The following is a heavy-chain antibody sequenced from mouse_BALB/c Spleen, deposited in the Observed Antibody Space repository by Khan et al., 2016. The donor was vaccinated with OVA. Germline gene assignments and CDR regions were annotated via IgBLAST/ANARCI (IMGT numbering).Heavy chain of an antibody. CDR1: GYTFTSYW. CDR3: ARSGYAAFAY. J-gene: IGHJ3*01. D-gene: IGHD2-14*01. V-gene: IGHV1-59*01. Sequence: QVQLQQPGPELVRPGTSVKMSCKASGYTFTSYWMNWVKQRPGQGLEWIGMIDPSNSETSLNQKFKDKATLSEDKYSNTAYMQLSSLTSEDSAVYYCARSGYAAFAYWGQGTLVTVSA. CDR2: IDPSNSET.